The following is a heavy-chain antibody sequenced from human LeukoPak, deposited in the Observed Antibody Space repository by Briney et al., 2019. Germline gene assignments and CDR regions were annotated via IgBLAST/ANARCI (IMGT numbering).Heavy chain of an antibody. V-gene: IGHV4-39*07. J-gene: IGHJ5*02. D-gene: IGHD5-18*01. CDR1: GGSISSGDYY. CDR2: INHSGST. CDR3: ARGSWLGYSYGYTVNWFDP. Sequence: SETLSLTCTVSGGSISSGDYYWSWIRQPPGKGLEWIGEINHSGSTNYNPSLKSRVTISVDASKNQFSLKLSSVTAADTAVYYCARGSWLGYSYGYTVNWFDPWGQGTLVTVSS.